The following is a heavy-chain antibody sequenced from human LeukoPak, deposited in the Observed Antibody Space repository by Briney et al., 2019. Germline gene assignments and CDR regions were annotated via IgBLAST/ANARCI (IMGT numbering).Heavy chain of an antibody. CDR2: IWYDGSNK. D-gene: IGHD3-3*01. CDR1: GFTFSDYS. Sequence: GGSLRLSCEASGFTFSDYSMNWVRQAPGKGLEWVAVIWYDGSNKYYADSVKGRFTISRDNSKNTLYLQMNSLRAEDTAVYYCARDRGYYHFDYWGQGTLVTVSS. CDR3: ARDRGYYHFDY. J-gene: IGHJ4*02. V-gene: IGHV3-33*08.